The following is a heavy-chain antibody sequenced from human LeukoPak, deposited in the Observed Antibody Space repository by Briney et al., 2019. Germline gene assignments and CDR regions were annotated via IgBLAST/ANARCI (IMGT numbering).Heavy chain of an antibody. Sequence: ASVKVSCKASGYTFTSHGISWVRQAPGQGLEWMGWISAYNGNTNYAQKLQGRVTMTTDTSTSTAYMELRSLRSDDTAVYYCARYGYDILTGYYLFDYWGQGTLVTVSS. CDR3: ARYGYDILTGYYLFDY. J-gene: IGHJ4*02. D-gene: IGHD3-9*01. CDR2: ISAYNGNT. CDR1: GYTFTSHG. V-gene: IGHV1-18*01.